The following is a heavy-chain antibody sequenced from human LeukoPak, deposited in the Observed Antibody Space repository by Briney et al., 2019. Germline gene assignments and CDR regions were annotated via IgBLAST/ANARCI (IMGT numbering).Heavy chain of an antibody. V-gene: IGHV3-49*04. Sequence: PGRSLRLSCTASGFTFGDYAMSWVRQAPGKGLEWVAVIRSQAYGVTTQYAASVKGRFTISRDDSKRIAYLQMNSLKLEDTAVYHCARPGEGYCSGGSCYFFDYWGQGTLVTVSS. J-gene: IGHJ4*02. CDR2: IRSQAYGVTT. CDR3: ARPGEGYCSGGSCYFFDY. CDR1: GFTFGDYA. D-gene: IGHD2-15*01.